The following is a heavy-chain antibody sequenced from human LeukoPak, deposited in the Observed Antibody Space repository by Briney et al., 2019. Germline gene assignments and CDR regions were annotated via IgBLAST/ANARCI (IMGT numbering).Heavy chain of an antibody. Sequence: SGGSLRLSCAASGFTVSSNYMTWVRQAPGKGLEWVSVIYNVGTTYYADSVKGRFTISRDNSKNTLYLQMNSLRVEDTAVYYCAREGGGPPCWGQGTLVTVSS. CDR3: AREGGGPPC. CDR2: IYNVGTT. J-gene: IGHJ4*02. V-gene: IGHV3-53*01. CDR1: GFTVSSNY. D-gene: IGHD2-15*01.